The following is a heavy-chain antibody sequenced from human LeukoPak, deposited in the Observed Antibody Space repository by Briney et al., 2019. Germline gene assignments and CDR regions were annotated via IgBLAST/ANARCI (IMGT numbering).Heavy chain of an antibody. CDR2: ISSSSSYI. CDR3: ARVQNVKWLVRPLYGMDV. Sequence: GGSLRLSCAASGFTFSSYSMNWVRQAPGKGLEWVPSISSSSSYIYYADSVKGRFTISRDNAKNSLYLQMNSLRAEDTAVYYCARVQNVKWLVRPLYGMDVWGQGTTVTVSS. D-gene: IGHD6-19*01. J-gene: IGHJ6*02. CDR1: GFTFSSYS. V-gene: IGHV3-21*01.